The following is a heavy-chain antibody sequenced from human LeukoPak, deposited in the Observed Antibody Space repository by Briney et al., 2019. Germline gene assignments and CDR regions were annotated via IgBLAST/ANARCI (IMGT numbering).Heavy chain of an antibody. J-gene: IGHJ6*02. CDR1: GYTLTELS. CDR2: FDPGDGET. D-gene: IGHD6-19*01. Sequence: GASVKVSCKVSGYTLTELSMHWVRQAPGKGLEWMGGFDPGDGETIYAQKFQGRVTMTEDTSTDTAYMELSSLRSEDTAVYYCATGPDSSGNNYGMDVWGQGTTVTVSS. V-gene: IGHV1-24*01. CDR3: ATGPDSSGNNYGMDV.